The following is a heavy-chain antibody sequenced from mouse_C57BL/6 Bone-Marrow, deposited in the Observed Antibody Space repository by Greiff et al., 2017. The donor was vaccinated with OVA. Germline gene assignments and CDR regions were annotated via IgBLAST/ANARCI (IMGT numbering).Heavy chain of an antibody. Sequence: EVKVEESGGGLVKPGGSLKLSCAASGFTFSSYAMSWVRQTPEKRLEWVATISDGGSYTYYPDNVKGRFTISRDNAKNNLYLQMSHLKSEDTAMYYCASLTSMDYWGQGTSVTVSS. J-gene: IGHJ4*01. D-gene: IGHD4-1*01. V-gene: IGHV5-4*03. CDR1: GFTFSSYA. CDR3: ASLTSMDY. CDR2: ISDGGSYT.